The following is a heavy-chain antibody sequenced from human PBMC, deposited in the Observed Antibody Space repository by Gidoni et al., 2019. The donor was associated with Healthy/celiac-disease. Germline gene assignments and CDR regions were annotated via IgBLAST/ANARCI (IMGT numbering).Heavy chain of an antibody. D-gene: IGHD2-21*01. CDR3: ARVSRGGDPYYYYGMDV. CDR2: INHSGST. Sequence: QVQLQQWGAGLLKPSETMALTCDVSGGFFSGYYWSWIPQPPGKGLEWIGEINHSGSTTYNPSLKSRVTISVDTSKNQFSLKLSSVTAADTAVYYCARVSRGGDPYYYYGMDVWGQGTTVTVSS. V-gene: IGHV4-34*01. J-gene: IGHJ6*02. CDR1: GGFFSGYY.